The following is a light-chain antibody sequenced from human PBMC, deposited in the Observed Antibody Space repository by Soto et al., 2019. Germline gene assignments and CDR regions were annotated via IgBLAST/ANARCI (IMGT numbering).Light chain of an antibody. CDR3: ISYTSSDTYV. V-gene: IGLV2-14*01. CDR2: DVT. J-gene: IGLJ1*01. Sequence: HSALTQPASVSGSPGQSITISCTGTSTDVGGYNYVSWYQQHPGKAPKLMIYDVTSRPSGVSNRFSGSKSGNTASLIISGLQADDEADYYCISYTSSDTYVFGTGTKLTVL. CDR1: STDVGGYNY.